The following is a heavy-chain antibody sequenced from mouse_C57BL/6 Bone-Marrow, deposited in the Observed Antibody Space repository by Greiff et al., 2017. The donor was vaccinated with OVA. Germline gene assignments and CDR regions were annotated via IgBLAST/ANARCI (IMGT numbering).Heavy chain of an antibody. Sequence: QVQLKESGPGLVQPSQCLSITCTASGFSFTSYGVHWVRQSPGKGLEWLGVICRGGSTDYNAALISSLSLSKDNSKSQVFFKMNSLQADDTAIYYCAGAYYSNYVFAYWGQGTLVTVSA. CDR2: ICRGGST. V-gene: IGHV2-2*01. CDR1: GFSFTSYG. J-gene: IGHJ3*01. D-gene: IGHD2-5*01. CDR3: AGAYYSNYVFAY.